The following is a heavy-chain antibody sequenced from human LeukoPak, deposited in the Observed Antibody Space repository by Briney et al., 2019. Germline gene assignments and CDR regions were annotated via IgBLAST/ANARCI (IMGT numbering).Heavy chain of an antibody. CDR2: ISFDGTNK. V-gene: IGHV3-30-3*01. CDR1: GFSFSNSA. D-gene: IGHD6-19*01. Sequence: GGSLRLSCAASGFSFSNSAMHWVRQAPGKGLEWVAVISFDGTNKYYADSVKGRFTISRDNSKNTLYLQMNSLRDEDTAVYYCARVSSGWPPSASDIWGQGTMVTVSS. CDR3: ARVSSGWPPSASDI. J-gene: IGHJ3*02.